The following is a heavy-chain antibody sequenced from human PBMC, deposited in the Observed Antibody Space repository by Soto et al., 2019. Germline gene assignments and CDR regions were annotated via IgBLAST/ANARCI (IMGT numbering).Heavy chain of an antibody. D-gene: IGHD5-12*01. J-gene: IGHJ4*02. CDR1: GYTFTIYA. CDR3: ARTLEMATITGFDY. V-gene: IGHV1-3*01. Sequence: ASVKVSCKASGYTFTIYAMHWVRQSPGQRLEWMGWINAGNGNTKYSQKFQGRVTITRDTSASTAYMELSSLRSEDTAVYYCARTLEMATITGFDYWGQGTLVTVSS. CDR2: INAGNGNT.